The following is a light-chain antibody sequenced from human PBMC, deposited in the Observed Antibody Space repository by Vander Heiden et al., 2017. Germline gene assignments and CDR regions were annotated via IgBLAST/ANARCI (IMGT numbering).Light chain of an antibody. CDR1: QDVSTW. J-gene: IGKJ2*01. CDR2: GAS. Sequence: IQMTQSPSSVSASVGDSVTITCRASQDVSTWLAWYQQKPGKAPTLLIYGASTLRSGVPSRFSGSGSGTDFTLTISSLQPEDCATYFCQQISCFPMYTFGQGTKLEIK. V-gene: IGKV1-12*01. CDR3: QQISCFPMYT.